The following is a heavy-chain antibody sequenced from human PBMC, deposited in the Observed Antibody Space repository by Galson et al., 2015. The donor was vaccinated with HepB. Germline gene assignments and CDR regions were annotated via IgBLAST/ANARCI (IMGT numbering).Heavy chain of an antibody. D-gene: IGHD1-26*01. CDR3: ARDRGGSYFSGEISYFDY. CDR2: IIPIFGTA. Sequence: SVKVSCKASGGTFSSYAISWVRQAPGQGLEWMGGIIPIFGTANYAQKFQGRVTITADESTSTAYMELSSLRSEDTAVYYCARDRGGSYFSGEISYFDYWGQGTLVTVSS. CDR1: GGTFSSYA. V-gene: IGHV1-69*13. J-gene: IGHJ4*02.